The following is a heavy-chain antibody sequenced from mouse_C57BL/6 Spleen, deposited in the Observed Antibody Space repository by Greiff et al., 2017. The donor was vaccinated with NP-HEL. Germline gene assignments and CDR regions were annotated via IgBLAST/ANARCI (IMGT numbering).Heavy chain of an antibody. Sequence: EVQLQQSGPELVKPGASVKISCKASGYTFTDYYMNWVKQSHGKSLEWIGDINPNNGGTSYNQKFKGKATLTVDKSSSTAYMELRSLTSEDSAVYYCARKGVAPVVAKGFDYWGQGTTLTVSS. D-gene: IGHD1-1*01. J-gene: IGHJ2*01. V-gene: IGHV1-26*01. CDR2: INPNNGGT. CDR3: ARKGVAPVVAKGFDY. CDR1: GYTFTDYY.